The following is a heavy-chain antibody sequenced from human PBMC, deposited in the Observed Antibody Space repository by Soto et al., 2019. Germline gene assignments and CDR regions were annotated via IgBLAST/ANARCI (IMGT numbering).Heavy chain of an antibody. CDR3: AKHSYHYDTSGYSNGPDFDY. CDR1: ELTFRSIA. Sequence: GGSWRLPVAAPELTFRSIAMSWVGQAPGKGLEWVSAISGSGVSTYYADSVKGRFTISRDNAKNTLYLQMNSLRAEDTAVYYCAKHSYHYDTSGYSNGPDFDYWGQGTLVTVSS. D-gene: IGHD3-22*01. CDR2: ISGSGVST. J-gene: IGHJ4*02. V-gene: IGHV3-23*01.